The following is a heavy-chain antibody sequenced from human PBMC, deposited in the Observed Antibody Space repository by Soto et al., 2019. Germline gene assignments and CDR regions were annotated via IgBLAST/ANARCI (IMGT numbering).Heavy chain of an antibody. CDR3: AGLQSMRLSGLDP. V-gene: IGHV4-30-4*01. D-gene: IGHD3-16*02. Sequence: SETLSLTCTVSGGSISSGDYYWSWIRQPPGKGLEWIGYIYYSGSTYYNPSLKSRVTISVDTSKNQFSLKLSSVTAADTAAYYCAGLQSMRLSGLDPWGQGTLVTVSS. CDR1: GGSISSGDYY. CDR2: IYYSGST. J-gene: IGHJ5*02.